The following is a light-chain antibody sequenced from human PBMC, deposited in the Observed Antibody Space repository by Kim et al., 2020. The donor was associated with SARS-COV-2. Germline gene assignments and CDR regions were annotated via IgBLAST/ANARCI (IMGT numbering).Light chain of an antibody. CDR3: ISYTASNTLV. V-gene: IGLV2-14*03. CDR1: ASDGGAYNY. J-gene: IGLJ2*01. CDR2: DVN. Sequence: GQSIAISCSGTASDGGAYNYVSWFQQHPGKAPKLMIYDVNKRPSGVSSRFSGSKSGSTASLTISGLQAEDEADYYCISYTASNTLVFGGGTQLTVL.